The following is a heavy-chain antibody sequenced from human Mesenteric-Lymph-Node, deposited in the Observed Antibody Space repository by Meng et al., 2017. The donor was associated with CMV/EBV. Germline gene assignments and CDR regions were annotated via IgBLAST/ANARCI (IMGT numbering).Heavy chain of an antibody. CDR3: ARDPRKPLWGSYSYTNGMDV. D-gene: IGHD3-16*02. Sequence: SQTLSLTCAVYGGSFSGYYWSWIRPPPGKGPGWIGEINHSGSTNYNSSLKSGVTISVDTSKNQFSLKLSSVTAADTAVYYGARDPRKPLWGSYSYTNGMDVWGQGTTVTVSS. CDR1: GGSFSGYY. CDR2: INHSGST. J-gene: IGHJ6*02. V-gene: IGHV4-34*01.